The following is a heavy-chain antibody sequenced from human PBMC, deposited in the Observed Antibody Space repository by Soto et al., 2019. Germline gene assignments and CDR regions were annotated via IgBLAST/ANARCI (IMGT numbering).Heavy chain of an antibody. CDR3: ARAGDWNYVQDF. J-gene: IGHJ4*02. V-gene: IGHV3-74*01. Sequence: LRLSCVASGFTFTHYLIHWVRQAPGKGLEWVARINSDGSNINYADSVKGRFTISRDNSKNTVFLQMHSLTDDDSALYFCARAGDWNYVQDFWGQGTLVTVSS. CDR2: INSDGSNI. CDR1: GFTFTHYL. D-gene: IGHD1-7*01.